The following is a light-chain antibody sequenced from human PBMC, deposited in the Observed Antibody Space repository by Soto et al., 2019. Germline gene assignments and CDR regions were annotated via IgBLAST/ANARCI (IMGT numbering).Light chain of an antibody. Sequence: EIVMTPSPGNVSVFPGETVTLSGRASQSVSGYLDWFHQKPGQAPRLVLLRIFTRAIGVPARFSSSGSETEFTLTISGLQSEDSGVYDCLQHYSWPWTFGQGTTVELK. CDR3: LQHYSWPWT. V-gene: IGKV3-15*01. J-gene: IGKJ1*01. CDR2: RIF. CDR1: QSVSGY.